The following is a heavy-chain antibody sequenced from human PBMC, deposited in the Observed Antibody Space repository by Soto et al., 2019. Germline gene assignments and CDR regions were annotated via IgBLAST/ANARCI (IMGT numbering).Heavy chain of an antibody. CDR2: MNPNSGNT. CDR3: ARGPGSSDWRFSYYYMDV. J-gene: IGHJ6*02. D-gene: IGHD6-19*01. V-gene: IGHV1-8*01. CDR1: FTSYD. Sequence: QVQLVQSGAEVKKPGASVKVSCTFTSYDIIWVRQATGQGLEWMAWMNPNSGNTRYAQKFQGRVTMTRNTSNFTAYMELSSLRSEDTAVYYCARGPGSSDWRFSYYYMDVWGQGTTVTVSS.